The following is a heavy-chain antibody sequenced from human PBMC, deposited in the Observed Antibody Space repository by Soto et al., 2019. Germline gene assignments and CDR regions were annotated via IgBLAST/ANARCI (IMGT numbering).Heavy chain of an antibody. CDR1: GYTFTSYA. CDR2: INAGNGNT. Sequence: ASVKVSCKASGYTFTSYAMHWVRQAPGQRLEWMGWINAGNGNTKYSQKFQGRVTITRDTSASTAYMELSSLRSEDTAVYYCARDSGITIFGVDANWFDPWGQGTLVTVSS. CDR3: ARDSGITIFGVDANWFDP. D-gene: IGHD3-3*01. V-gene: IGHV1-3*01. J-gene: IGHJ5*02.